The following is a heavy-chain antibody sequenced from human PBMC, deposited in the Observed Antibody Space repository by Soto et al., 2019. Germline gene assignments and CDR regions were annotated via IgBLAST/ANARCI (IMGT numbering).Heavy chain of an antibody. CDR1: GFTFSSYS. D-gene: IGHD1-26*01. V-gene: IGHV3-21*01. Sequence: EVQLVESGGGLVKPGGSLRLSCAASGFTFSSYSMKWVRQAPGKGLEWVSSISSSSSYIYYADSVKGRFTISRDNAKNSLYLQMNSLRAEDTAVYYCAREVVLVGAGIYYFDYWGQGTLVTVSS. CDR2: ISSSSSYI. CDR3: AREVVLVGAGIYYFDY. J-gene: IGHJ4*02.